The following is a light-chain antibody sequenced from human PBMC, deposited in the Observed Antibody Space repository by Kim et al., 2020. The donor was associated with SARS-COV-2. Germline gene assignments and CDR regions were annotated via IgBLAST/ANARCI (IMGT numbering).Light chain of an antibody. J-gene: IGKJ1*01. CDR3: QQYNNWPPWT. CDR1: QSVSSN. Sequence: PGERAPLSCRASQSVSSNLAWYQQKPGQAPRLLIYGASTRATDIPARFSGSGSGTEFTLTISSLQSEDFAVYYCQQYNNWPPWTFGQGTKVDIK. CDR2: GAS. V-gene: IGKV3-15*01.